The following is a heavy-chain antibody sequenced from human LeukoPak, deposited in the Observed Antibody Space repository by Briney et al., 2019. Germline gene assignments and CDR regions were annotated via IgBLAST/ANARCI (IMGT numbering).Heavy chain of an antibody. Sequence: SETLSLTCTVSGGSISSYYWSWIRQPPGKGLEWIGHIYYSGSTNYNPSLKSRVTISVDTSKNQFSLKLSSVTAADTAVYYCARFNHDMTTVTQRRGRGMDVWGQGTTVTVSS. V-gene: IGHV4-59*01. CDR1: GGSISSYY. D-gene: IGHD4-11*01. J-gene: IGHJ6*02. CDR2: IYYSGST. CDR3: ARFNHDMTTVTQRRGRGMDV.